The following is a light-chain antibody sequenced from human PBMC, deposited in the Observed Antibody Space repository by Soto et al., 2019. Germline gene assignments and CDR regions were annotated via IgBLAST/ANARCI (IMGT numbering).Light chain of an antibody. CDR2: GAS. CDR3: QQYCGSPPIT. V-gene: IGKV3-20*01. J-gene: IGKJ5*01. Sequence: EIVLTQSPGTLSLSPGERATLSCRASHSVSSSYLAWYQQKPGQAPRLLIYGASSRATGIPDRFGGSGSGTDVTLTISRLEPEDVAVYYCQQYCGSPPITFGQGTRLEIK. CDR1: HSVSSSY.